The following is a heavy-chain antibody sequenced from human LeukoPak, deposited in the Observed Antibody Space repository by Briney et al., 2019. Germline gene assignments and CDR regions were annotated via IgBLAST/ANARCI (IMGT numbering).Heavy chain of an antibody. D-gene: IGHD3-22*01. Sequence: SGPTLVKPTQTLTLTCTFSGFSLSTSGVGVGWIRQPPGKALEWLALIYWDDDKRYSPSLKSRLTITKDTSKNQVVLTMTKMDPVDTATYYCAHRRGHFYHDSSGSIYGGRFDYWGQGTLVTVSS. J-gene: IGHJ4*02. CDR1: GFSLSTSGVG. CDR3: AHRRGHFYHDSSGSIYGGRFDY. V-gene: IGHV2-5*02. CDR2: IYWDDDK.